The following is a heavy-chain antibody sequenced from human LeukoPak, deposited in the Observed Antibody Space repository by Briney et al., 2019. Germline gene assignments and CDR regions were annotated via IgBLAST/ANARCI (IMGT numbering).Heavy chain of an antibody. Sequence: SETLSLTCTVSGGSISGYYWSWIRQPPGKGLEWIGYIYYSGSTKYNPSLKSRVTMSVDTSRNQFSLKLSSVTAADTAVYYCARGGLENGYHSNDGFDIWGQGTMVAVSS. V-gene: IGHV4-59*01. J-gene: IGHJ3*02. CDR3: ARGGLENGYHSNDGFDI. CDR2: IYYSGST. CDR1: GGSISGYY. D-gene: IGHD3-22*01.